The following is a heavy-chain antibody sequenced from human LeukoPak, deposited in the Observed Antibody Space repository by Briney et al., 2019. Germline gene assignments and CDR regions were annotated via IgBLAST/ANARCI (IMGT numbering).Heavy chain of an antibody. D-gene: IGHD3-10*01. CDR3: ARLFTVGYYGSGSYSRKYYYYYYMDV. J-gene: IGHJ6*03. Sequence: SSETLSLTCAVYGGSFSGYYWSWIRQPPGKGLEWIGEINHSGSTNYNPSLKSRVTISVDTSKNQFSLKLSSVTAADTAVYYCARLFTVGYYGSGSYSRKYYYYYYMDVWGKGTTVTISS. CDR1: GGSFSGYY. CDR2: INHSGST. V-gene: IGHV4-34*01.